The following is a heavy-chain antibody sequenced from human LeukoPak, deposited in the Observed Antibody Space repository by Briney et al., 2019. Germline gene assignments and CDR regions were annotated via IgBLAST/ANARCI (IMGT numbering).Heavy chain of an antibody. Sequence: SLKPSCTASRYAFTGLSTHSGRHTPEQRLEWMGWINPNNGATNYAQNFQGRVTMTRDTSISTTYIEPRRLTSDDTAVYYCATGGRSRGWFDPWGQGTLVTVSS. V-gene: IGHV1-2*02. J-gene: IGHJ5*02. CDR2: INPNNGAT. CDR3: ATGGRSRGWFDP. D-gene: IGHD3-10*01. CDR1: RYAFTGLS.